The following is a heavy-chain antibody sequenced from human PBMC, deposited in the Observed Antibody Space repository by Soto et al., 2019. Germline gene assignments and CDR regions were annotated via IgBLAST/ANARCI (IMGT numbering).Heavy chain of an antibody. CDR3: ARSIRGPRRFNGMDV. D-gene: IGHD1-20*01. CDR2: IERDDDDK. Sequence: GSGPTLVNPTETLTLTCTFSGFSLTSPGMCVSWIRQSPGKALEWLALIERDDDDKYYSTSLKTRLTISKDTRKNQVVLTMANMEPADTATYYCARSIRGPRRFNGMDVWGQGTTVTVSS. CDR1: GFSLTSPGMC. J-gene: IGHJ6*02. V-gene: IGHV2-70*13.